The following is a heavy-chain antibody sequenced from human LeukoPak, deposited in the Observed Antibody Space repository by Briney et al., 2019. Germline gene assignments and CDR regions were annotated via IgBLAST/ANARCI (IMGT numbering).Heavy chain of an antibody. V-gene: IGHV3-30*18. D-gene: IGHD3-22*01. CDR1: GFTLSSYG. Sequence: GRSLRLSCAASGFTLSSYGIHWVRQAPGKGLEWVAVISYDGSNKYYADSVKGRFTISRDNSKNTLYLQMNSLRAEDTAVYYCAKAFAMIVVAVDYWGQGTLVTVSS. CDR2: ISYDGSNK. J-gene: IGHJ4*02. CDR3: AKAFAMIVVAVDY.